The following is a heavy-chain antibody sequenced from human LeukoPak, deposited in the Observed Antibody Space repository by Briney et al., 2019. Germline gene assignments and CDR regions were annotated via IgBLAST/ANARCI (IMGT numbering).Heavy chain of an antibody. CDR1: GGSITSYY. CDR2: ISDSGST. Sequence: SETLSLTCTVSGGSITSYYWNWIRQPPGKGLEWIGYISDSGSTIYNPSLKSRVTISADTSKNQFSLKLCSVTAADTAVYFCASYSSTWPNYYFDYWGQGILVTVSS. D-gene: IGHD6-13*01. CDR3: ASYSSTWPNYYFDY. J-gene: IGHJ4*02. V-gene: IGHV4-59*08.